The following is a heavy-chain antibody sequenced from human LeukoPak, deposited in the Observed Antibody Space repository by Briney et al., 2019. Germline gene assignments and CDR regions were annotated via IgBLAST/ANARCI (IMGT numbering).Heavy chain of an antibody. CDR2: ISWNSGSI. V-gene: IGHV3-9*01. CDR1: GFTFDDYA. J-gene: IGHJ3*02. CDR3: AKGRKRAITMIVVAALDAFDI. Sequence: PGGSLRLSCAASGFTFDDYAMHWVRQAPGKGLEWVSGISWNSGSIGYADSVKGRFTISGDNAKNSLYLQMNSLRAEDTALYYCAKGRKRAITMIVVAALDAFDIWGQGTMVTVSS. D-gene: IGHD3-22*01.